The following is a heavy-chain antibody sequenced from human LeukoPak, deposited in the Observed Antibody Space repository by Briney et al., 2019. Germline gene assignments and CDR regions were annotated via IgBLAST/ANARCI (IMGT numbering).Heavy chain of an antibody. CDR2: IYHSGST. CDR3: ARHYGP. CDR1: GGSISNENW. D-gene: IGHD3-16*01. Sequence: PSGTLSLTCAVSGGSISNENWWGWVRQPPGKGLEWIGEIYHSGSTNYIPSLKSRITISVDKSKNQFSLKLASVTAADTAVYYCARHYGPWGQGTLVTVSS. J-gene: IGHJ5*02. V-gene: IGHV4-4*02.